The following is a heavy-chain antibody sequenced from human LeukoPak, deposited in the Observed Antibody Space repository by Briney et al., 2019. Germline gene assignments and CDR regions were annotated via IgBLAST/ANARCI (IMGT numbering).Heavy chain of an antibody. CDR2: FDPEDGET. D-gene: IGHD6-13*01. V-gene: IGHV1-24*01. CDR1: GYTLTELS. Sequence: GASVKVSCKVSGYTLTELSMHWVRQAPGKGLEWMGGFDPEDGETIYAQKLQGRVTMTTDTSTSTAYMELRSLRSDDTAVYYCASPKYSSSWYEIVYWGQGTLVTVSS. CDR3: ASPKYSSSWYEIVY. J-gene: IGHJ4*02.